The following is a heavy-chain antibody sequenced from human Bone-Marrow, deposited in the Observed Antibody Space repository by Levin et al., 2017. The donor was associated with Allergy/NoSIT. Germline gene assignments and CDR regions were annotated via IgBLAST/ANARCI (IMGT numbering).Heavy chain of an antibody. CDR1: GYTFTAYY. J-gene: IGHJ4*02. Sequence: ASVKVSCKASGYTFTAYYIHWVRQAPGQGLEWMGRINPNNDDTIYAQKFQGRVTMTRDTSITTAYMDLSRLRSDDTAVYYCARVLHLGESHVCFHWGQGTLVTVSA. CDR3: ARVLHLGESHVCFH. D-gene: IGHD3-16*01. CDR2: INPNNDDT. V-gene: IGHV1-2*06.